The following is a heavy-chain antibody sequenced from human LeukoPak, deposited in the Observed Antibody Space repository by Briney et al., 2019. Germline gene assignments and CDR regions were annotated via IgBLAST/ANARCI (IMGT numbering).Heavy chain of an antibody. D-gene: IGHD6-19*01. Sequence: GGSLRLSCAASGFTFSSYSMNWVRQAPGKGLEWVSSISSSSSYIYYADSVKGRFTISRDNAKNSLYLQMNSLRAEDTAVYYCARDSDSSGWYRSDAFDIWGQGTMVTVSS. CDR3: ARDSDSSGWYRSDAFDI. J-gene: IGHJ3*02. CDR1: GFTFSSYS. V-gene: IGHV3-21*01. CDR2: ISSSSSYI.